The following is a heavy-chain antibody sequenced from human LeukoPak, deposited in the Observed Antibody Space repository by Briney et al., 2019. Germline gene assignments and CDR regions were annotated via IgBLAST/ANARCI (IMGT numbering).Heavy chain of an antibody. D-gene: IGHD3-22*01. Sequence: GASVKVSCKVSGYTLTELSMHWVRQAPGKGLEWMGGSDPEDGETIYAQKFQGRVTMTEDTSTDTAYMELSSLRSEDTAVYYCARELRYYDSSGYYYGYWGQGTLVTVSS. CDR1: GYTLTELS. CDR2: SDPEDGET. V-gene: IGHV1-24*01. CDR3: ARELRYYDSSGYYYGY. J-gene: IGHJ4*02.